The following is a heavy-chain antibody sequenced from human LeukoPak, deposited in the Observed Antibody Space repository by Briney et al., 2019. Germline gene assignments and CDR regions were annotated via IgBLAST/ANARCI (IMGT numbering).Heavy chain of an antibody. Sequence: GGSLRLSCAASGFAFDSFAMSWVRQAPGQGLAWVSAIGDSSSHTYYADSVKGRFTISRDDAKNSLYLQMNSLRAEDTAVYYCARARDSSWDYWGQGTLVTVSS. CDR1: GFAFDSFA. V-gene: IGHV3-23*01. J-gene: IGHJ4*02. D-gene: IGHD6-13*01. CDR3: ARARDSSWDY. CDR2: IGDSSSHT.